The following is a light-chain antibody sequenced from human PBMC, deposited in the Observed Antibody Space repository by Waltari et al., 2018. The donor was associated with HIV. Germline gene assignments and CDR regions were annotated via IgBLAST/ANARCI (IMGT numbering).Light chain of an antibody. CDR3: MQALQTPS. CDR2: LGS. V-gene: IGKV2-28*01. Sequence: DIVMTQSPLSLPVTPGEPASISCRSSQSLLHSNGYNYLDWYLQKPGQSPQLLIYLGSNRASGVPDRFSGSGSGTDFTLKISRVEAEDVRVYYCMQALQTPSFGQGTKLEIK. J-gene: IGKJ2*03. CDR1: QSLLHSNGYNY.